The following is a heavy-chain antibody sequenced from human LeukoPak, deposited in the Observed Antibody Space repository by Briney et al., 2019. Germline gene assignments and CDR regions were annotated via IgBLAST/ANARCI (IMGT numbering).Heavy chain of an antibody. Sequence: PGGSLRLSCSASGFTFSSYAMHWVRQSPGKGLEYVSAISSIIDRTFYADIVKGRFTISRDNSENTLYLQMTNLRPEDTAVYYCAKPARGLGIQYGLDTGGQGTQVTVSS. D-gene: IGHD3-16*01. CDR1: GFTFSSYA. J-gene: IGHJ5*02. CDR2: ISSIIDRT. V-gene: IGHV3-64D*06. CDR3: AKPARGLGIQYGLDT.